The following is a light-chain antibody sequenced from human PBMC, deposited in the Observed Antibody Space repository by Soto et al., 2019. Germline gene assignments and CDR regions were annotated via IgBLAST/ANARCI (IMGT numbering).Light chain of an antibody. J-gene: IGKJ1*01. CDR3: QQYGSSPRT. CDR2: GAS. CDR1: QSVSSSY. Sequence: EILLTQSPGPLARSPGERATLSCRASQSVSSSYLAWYQQKPGQAPRLLIYGASSRATGIPDRFSGSGSGTDFTLTISRLEPEDFAVYYCQQYGSSPRTFGQGTKVDIK. V-gene: IGKV3-20*01.